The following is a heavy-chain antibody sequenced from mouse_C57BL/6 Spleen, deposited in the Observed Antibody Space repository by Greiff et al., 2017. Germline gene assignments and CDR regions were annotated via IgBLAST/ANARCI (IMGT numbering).Heavy chain of an antibody. J-gene: IGHJ2*01. CDR2: IDPSDSET. D-gene: IGHD1-1*01. CDR1: GYNFTSTW. Sequence: VQLQQPGAELVRPGSSVKMSCKASGYNFTSTWMHWVKQRPIQGLEWIGNIDPSDSETHYNQQFKDKATLTVDKSSSTAYMQLSSLTSEDSAVDYCARGLLRSGDWGQGTTLTVSS. CDR3: ARGLLRSGD. V-gene: IGHV1-52*01.